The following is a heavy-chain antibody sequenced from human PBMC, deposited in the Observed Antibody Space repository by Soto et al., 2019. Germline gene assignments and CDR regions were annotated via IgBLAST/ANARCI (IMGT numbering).Heavy chain of an antibody. V-gene: IGHV1-18*01. Sequence: QVQLVQSGAEVKKPGASVKVSCKASGYTLNTYGITWVRQAPGQGLEWMGWISANNDHTNYPQKLQGRVTMTTHTSTSTAYMELRSLTSDDPAVYFCARGTYFAYWGQGTLVTVSS. CDR2: ISANNDHT. CDR1: GYTLNTYG. CDR3: ARGTYFAY. J-gene: IGHJ4*02.